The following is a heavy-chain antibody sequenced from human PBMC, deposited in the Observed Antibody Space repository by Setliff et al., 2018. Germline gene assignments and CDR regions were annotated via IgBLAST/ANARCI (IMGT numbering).Heavy chain of an antibody. CDR3: ARVWELWPSAKNWFDP. CDR1: GDSISSRRNY. CDR2: IYTSWST. J-gene: IGHJ5*02. D-gene: IGHD3-16*01. Sequence: SETLSLTCTVSGDSISSRRNYWGWFRQPAGKELEWIGQIYTSWSTNYNPSLKSRVTISLDTSKNQFSLSLTSVTAEDTAVYYCARVWELWPSAKNWFDPWGQGTLVTVSS. V-gene: IGHV4-61*09.